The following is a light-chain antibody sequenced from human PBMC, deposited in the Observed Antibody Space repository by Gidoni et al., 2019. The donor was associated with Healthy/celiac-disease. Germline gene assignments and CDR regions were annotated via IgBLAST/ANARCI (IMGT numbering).Light chain of an antibody. CDR1: QSVSSN. CDR2: GAS. Sequence: EIVMTQSPATLSVSPGDRATLYCRASQSVSSNFSWYQQKPGQAPRLLIYGASTRATGSPARFSGSGSSTEVTLTISSLQSEDFAVYYCQQYNNCPPLTFGGGTKVEIK. V-gene: IGKV3-15*01. J-gene: IGKJ4*01. CDR3: QQYNNCPPLT.